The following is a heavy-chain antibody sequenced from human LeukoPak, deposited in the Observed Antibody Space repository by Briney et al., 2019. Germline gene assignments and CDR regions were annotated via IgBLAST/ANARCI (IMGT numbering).Heavy chain of an antibody. CDR3: ARGEDYSNYVLGY. Sequence: SVKVSCKASGVTFSSYAISWVRQAPGQGLEWMGRIIPIFGTANYTQKFQGRVTITTDESTSTAYMELSSLRSEDTAVYYCARGEDYSNYVLGYWGQGTLVSVSS. J-gene: IGHJ4*02. D-gene: IGHD4-11*01. V-gene: IGHV1-69*05. CDR1: GVTFSSYA. CDR2: IIPIFGTA.